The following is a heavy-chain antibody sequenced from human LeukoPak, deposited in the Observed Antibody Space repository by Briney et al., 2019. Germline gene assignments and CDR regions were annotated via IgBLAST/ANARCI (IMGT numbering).Heavy chain of an antibody. CDR3: ARDASEHCSSTTCYDGRGDFDY. Sequence: GGSLRLSCAASGFTFSSYWMSWVRQAPGKGLEWVANIKQDGSAKYYVDSVKGRFTISRDNAKNSLSLQMNSLIAEDTAVYYCARDASEHCSSTTCYDGRGDFDYWGQGTLVTVSS. D-gene: IGHD2-2*01. J-gene: IGHJ4*02. CDR2: IKQDGSAK. CDR1: GFTFSSYW. V-gene: IGHV3-7*01.